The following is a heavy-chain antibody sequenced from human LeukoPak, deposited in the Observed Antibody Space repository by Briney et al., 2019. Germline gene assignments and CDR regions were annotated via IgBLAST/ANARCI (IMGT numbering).Heavy chain of an antibody. CDR3: VRQRDSGFFDY. CDR1: GGSISSTSYY. V-gene: IGHV4-39*01. J-gene: IGHJ4*02. Sequence: SETLSLTCAGSGGSISSTSYYWGWIRQPPGKGLEWIGSVSYSGSTYFNVSLKSRVTISLDTSKNQFSLKLSSVIAADTAVYYCVRQRDSGFFDYWGQGSRVTVSS. CDR2: VSYSGST. D-gene: IGHD6-25*01.